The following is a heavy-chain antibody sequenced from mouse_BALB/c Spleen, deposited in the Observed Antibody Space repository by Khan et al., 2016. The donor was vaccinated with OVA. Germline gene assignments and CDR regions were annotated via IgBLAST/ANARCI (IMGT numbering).Heavy chain of an antibody. V-gene: IGHV2-6-1*01. CDR3: ARQPYYHYNIMDY. J-gene: IGHJ4*01. CDR2: IWSDGSA. Sequence: QVQLKQSGPGLVAPSQSLSITCTISGFSLTNYGVHWVRQPPGKGLEWLVVIWSDGSATYNSALKSRLTISKDNSNSQVFLKMNSLQSEDTAVYFCARQPYYHYNIMDYWGQGTSVTVSS. D-gene: IGHD2-10*01. CDR1: GFSLTNYG.